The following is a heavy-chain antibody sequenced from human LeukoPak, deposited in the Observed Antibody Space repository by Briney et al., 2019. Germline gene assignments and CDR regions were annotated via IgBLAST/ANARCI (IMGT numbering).Heavy chain of an antibody. J-gene: IGHJ6*03. V-gene: IGHV3-43*01. CDR2: ISWDGGST. CDR1: GFTFDDYT. Sequence: PGGSLRLSCAASGFTFDDYTMHWVRQAPGKGLEWVSLISWDGGSTYYADSVKGRFTISRDNSKNSLYLQMNSLRTEDTALYYCAKTSVGGSGWYPDYYYYYMDVWGKGTTVTVSS. CDR3: AKTSVGGSGWYPDYYYYYMDV. D-gene: IGHD6-19*01.